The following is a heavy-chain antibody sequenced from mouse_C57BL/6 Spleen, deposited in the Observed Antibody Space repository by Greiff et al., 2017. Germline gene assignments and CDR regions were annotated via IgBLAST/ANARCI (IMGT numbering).Heavy chain of an antibody. CDR3: ARQGVRLDYAMDY. J-gene: IGHJ4*01. D-gene: IGHD2-4*01. CDR2: ISSGSSTI. V-gene: IGHV5-17*01. Sequence: DVKLVESGGGLVKPGGSLKLSCAASGFTFSDYGMHWVRQAPEKGLEWVAYISSGSSTIYYADTVKGRFTISRDNAKNTLFLQMTSLRSEDTAMYYCARQGVRLDYAMDYWGQGTSVTVSS. CDR1: GFTFSDYG.